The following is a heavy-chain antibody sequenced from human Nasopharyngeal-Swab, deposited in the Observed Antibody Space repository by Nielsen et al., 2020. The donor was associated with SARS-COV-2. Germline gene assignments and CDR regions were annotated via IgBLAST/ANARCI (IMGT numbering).Heavy chain of an antibody. CDR2: MSPNSGTS. J-gene: IGHJ3*01. CDR3: ATLPRGLLWFGGSHDVFDL. V-gene: IGHV1-8*01. D-gene: IGHD3-10*01. Sequence: ASVKVSCKASGYTFTSHDISWVRQASAQGLEWMGWMSPNSGTSGYAQKFQGRITMTRDTSLSKAYMELTSLTSADTAVYYCATLPRGLLWFGGSHDVFDLWGLGTMVTVSS. CDR1: GYTFTSHD.